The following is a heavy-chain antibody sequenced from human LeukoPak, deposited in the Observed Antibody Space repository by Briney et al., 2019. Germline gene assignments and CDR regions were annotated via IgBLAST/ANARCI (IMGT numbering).Heavy chain of an antibody. CDR3: ARDGGYSYGFFRRNRPVDY. J-gene: IGHJ4*02. V-gene: IGHV1-3*03. D-gene: IGHD5-18*01. Sequence: ASVKVSCKASGYTFTSYAMHWVRQAPGQRLEWMGWINAGNGNTKYSQEFQGRVTITRDTSASTAYMELNSLRAEDTAVYYCARDGGYSYGFFRRNRPVDYWGQGTLVTVSS. CDR1: GYTFTSYA. CDR2: INAGNGNT.